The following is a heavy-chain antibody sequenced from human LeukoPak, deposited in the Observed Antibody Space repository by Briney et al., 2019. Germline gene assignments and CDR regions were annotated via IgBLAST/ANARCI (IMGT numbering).Heavy chain of an antibody. CDR2: IHYSGST. D-gene: IGHD3-16*01. V-gene: IGHV4-59*01. CDR3: ARDRGSLGGFDY. J-gene: IGHJ4*02. CDR1: GGSISGYY. Sequence: PSETLSLTCTVSGGSISGYYWSWIRQPPGKGLEWIAYIHYSGSTNYNPSLKSRVTISVDTSKNQFSLKLSSVTAADTAVYYCARDRGSLGGFDYWGPGTLVTVSS.